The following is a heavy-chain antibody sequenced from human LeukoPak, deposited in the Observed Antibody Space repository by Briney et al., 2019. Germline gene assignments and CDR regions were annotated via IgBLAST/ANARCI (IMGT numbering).Heavy chain of an antibody. CDR3: ARVPFVVMGDTGNSFDP. D-gene: IGHD2-8*01. CDR1: GGSISRYY. J-gene: IGHJ5*02. V-gene: IGHV4-59*01. Sequence: SGTLSLTCTVSGGSISRYYWSWLRQPPGRGVEGVGGIYYSGRTNYNPCPTSEGPISVDTSKNQVSLKLTSVTAADTPVHYCARVPFVVMGDTGNSFDPWGEGALVTVSS. CDR2: IYYSGRT.